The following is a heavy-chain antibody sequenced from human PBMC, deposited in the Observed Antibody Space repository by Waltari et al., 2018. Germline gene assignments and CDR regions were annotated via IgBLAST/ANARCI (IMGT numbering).Heavy chain of an antibody. CDR3: TKGGGWLQDY. D-gene: IGHD5-12*01. CDR2: SNSDGSTT. CDR1: GFTFSSYW. V-gene: IGHV3-74*01. Sequence: EVQLVESGGGLAQPGGSLRFSCVASGFTFSSYWMHWVRQAPGKGLGWCSRSNSDGSTTNYADSVKGRFTIARDNAKNTLYLQMNSLRAEDTAVYYCTKGGGWLQDYWGQGTLVTVSS. J-gene: IGHJ4*02.